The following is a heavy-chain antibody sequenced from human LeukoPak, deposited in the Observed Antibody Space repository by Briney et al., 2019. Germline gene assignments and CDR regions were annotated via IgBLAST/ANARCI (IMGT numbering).Heavy chain of an antibody. CDR3: SRPRYCSSTSCYYSYYYYYGMDV. CDR1: GGSFSGYY. V-gene: IGHV4-34*01. D-gene: IGHD2-2*01. J-gene: IGHJ6*02. CDR2: INHSGSP. Sequence: PSETLSLTCAVYGGSFSGYYWRWIRKPPGKGLGWIGEINHSGSPNYNPSLKSRVTISVDTSKNHFSLKLRSLTAADTDVYYCSRPRYCSSTSCYYSYYYYYGMDVWGQGTTVTVSS.